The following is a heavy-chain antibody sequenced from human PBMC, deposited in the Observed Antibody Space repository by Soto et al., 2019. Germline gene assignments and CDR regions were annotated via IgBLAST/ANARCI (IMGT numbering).Heavy chain of an antibody. CDR3: ARHSRMATKELDY. CDR1: GDSLSNYY. D-gene: IGHD5-12*01. Sequence: SETLSLTCTVSGDSLSNYYWSWIRQPPGKGLEWIGYVYYIGNTNYNPSLKSRVSISVDTSKNQFSLKLSSVTAADTAVYYCARHSRMATKELDYWGQGTPVTVPQ. CDR2: VYYIGNT. V-gene: IGHV4-59*08. J-gene: IGHJ4*02.